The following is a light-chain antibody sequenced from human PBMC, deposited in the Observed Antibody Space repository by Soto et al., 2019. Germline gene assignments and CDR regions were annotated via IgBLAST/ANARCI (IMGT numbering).Light chain of an antibody. CDR3: SSYTNSTTLVV. CDR1: SSDVGGYDY. V-gene: IGLV2-14*01. CDR2: EVS. J-gene: IGLJ3*02. Sequence: QSALTQPASVSGSPGQSITISCTGTSSDVGGYDYVSWYQQHPGKAPTLKIYEVSNRPSGVSNRFSGSKSGSTASLTISGLQAEDEADYFCSSYTNSTTLVVFGGGTKLPVL.